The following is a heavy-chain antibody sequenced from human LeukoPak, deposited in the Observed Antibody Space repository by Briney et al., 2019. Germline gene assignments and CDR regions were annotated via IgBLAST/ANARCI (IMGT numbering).Heavy chain of an antibody. CDR1: EFTFSSYA. CDR2: ISYDGSNK. CDR3: ARASRVMIVANIYDY. V-gene: IGHV3-30*04. J-gene: IGHJ4*02. Sequence: GGSLRLSCAASEFTFSSYAMHWVRQAPGKGLEWVAVISYDGSNKYYADSVKGRFTISRDNSKNTLYLQMNSLRAEDTAVYYCARASRVMIVANIYDYWGQGTLVTVSS. D-gene: IGHD3-22*01.